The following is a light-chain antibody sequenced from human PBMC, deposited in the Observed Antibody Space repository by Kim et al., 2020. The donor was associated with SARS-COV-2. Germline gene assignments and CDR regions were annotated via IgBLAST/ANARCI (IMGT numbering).Light chain of an antibody. J-gene: IGKJ1*01. V-gene: IGKV1-5*01. Sequence: APVGSRVTIPCRASQTITTWVAWYQQKPGKAPNLLIYEVSTLEGGVPSRFSGGGSGTEFTLTIASLQPDDFATYCCQQYHSFPWTFGQGTKVDIK. CDR2: EVS. CDR1: QTITTW. CDR3: QQYHSFPWT.